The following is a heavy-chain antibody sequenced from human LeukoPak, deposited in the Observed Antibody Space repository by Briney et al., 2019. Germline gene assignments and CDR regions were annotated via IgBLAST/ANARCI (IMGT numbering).Heavy chain of an antibody. CDR3: ARDLNWPGP. V-gene: IGHV3-7*03. CDR2: IKYDGTME. J-gene: IGHJ5*02. Sequence: GGSLRLSCVASRFTFGTSWMTWVRQAPGKGLEFVAGIKYDGTMESYVDSVNGRFTISGDNAKNSLYLQMNSLRVDDTAVYYCARDLNWPGPWGQGTLVTVSS. CDR1: RFTFGTSW. D-gene: IGHD5-24*01.